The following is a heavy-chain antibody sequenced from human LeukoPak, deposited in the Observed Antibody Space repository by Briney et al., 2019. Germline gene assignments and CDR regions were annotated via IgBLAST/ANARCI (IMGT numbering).Heavy chain of an antibody. D-gene: IGHD6-19*01. Sequence: GGSLRLSCAASGFTFSSYAMSWVRQAPGKGLEWASAISGSVGSTYYADSVKGRFTISRDNSKNTLYLQMNSLRAEDTAVYYCAKDRGSIAVAGIDYWGQGTLVTVSS. CDR1: GFTFSSYA. J-gene: IGHJ4*02. V-gene: IGHV3-23*01. CDR3: AKDRGSIAVAGIDY. CDR2: ISGSVGST.